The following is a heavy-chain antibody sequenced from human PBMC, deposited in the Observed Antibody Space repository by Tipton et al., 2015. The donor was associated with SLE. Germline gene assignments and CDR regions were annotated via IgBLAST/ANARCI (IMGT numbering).Heavy chain of an antibody. J-gene: IGHJ6*02. CDR3: GRGVYSESSVGMDV. V-gene: IGHV3-7*01. D-gene: IGHD3-22*01. CDR2: IKKDGSEK. Sequence: SLRLSCAASGFSFSNYWMDWVRQAPGKGLEWVANIKKDGSEKYYVDSVKGRFTISRDNAKNSVYLQVNSLRAEDTAMYYCGRGVYSESSVGMDVWGQGTTVTVSS. CDR1: GFSFSNYW.